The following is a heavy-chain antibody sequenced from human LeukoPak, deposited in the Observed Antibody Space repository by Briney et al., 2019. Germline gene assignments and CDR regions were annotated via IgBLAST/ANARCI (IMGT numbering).Heavy chain of an antibody. V-gene: IGHV3-23*01. J-gene: IGHJ4*02. CDR1: GFTFSNYA. CDR2: VSASGDFT. CDR3: AKCTTGNAHYPIDY. D-gene: IGHD4-17*01. Sequence: GGSLRLSCAASGFTFSNYAMSWVRQAPGKGLDWVSAVSASGDFTYYADSVKGRFTTSRDNSRNTLYLQMNSLRAEDSAVFYCAKCTTGNAHYPIDYWGQGALVTVSS.